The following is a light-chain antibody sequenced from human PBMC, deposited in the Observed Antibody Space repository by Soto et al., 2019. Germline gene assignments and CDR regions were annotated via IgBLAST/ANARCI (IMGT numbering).Light chain of an antibody. CDR2: SVS. CDR3: QPTFSKIVT. J-gene: IGKJ4*01. CDR1: QSIHTS. Sequence: DIQLTQSPSSLSASVGDRVTITCRASQSIHTSLNWFQVQPGKAPKMLIFSVSSLQSGVPGRFSGSGSGADFRLTISRLQPEDFATYYGQPTFSKIVTFGGGTRVEI. V-gene: IGKV1-39*01.